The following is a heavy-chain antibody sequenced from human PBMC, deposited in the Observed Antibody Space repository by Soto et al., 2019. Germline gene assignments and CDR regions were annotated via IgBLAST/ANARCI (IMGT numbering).Heavy chain of an antibody. Sequence: PGGSLRLSCAASGFTFSSYAMKWVRQAPGKGLEWVSLIGESGTPTYYADSVKGRFTISRDNSGNTLFLEMYSLRAEDTAVYYCAKGKGYYYGMDVWGQGTTVTVSS. J-gene: IGHJ6*02. CDR1: GFTFSSYA. CDR3: AKGKGYYYGMDV. CDR2: IGESGTPT. V-gene: IGHV3-23*01.